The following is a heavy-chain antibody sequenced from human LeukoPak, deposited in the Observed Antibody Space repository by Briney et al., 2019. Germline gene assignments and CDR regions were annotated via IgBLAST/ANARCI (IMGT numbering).Heavy chain of an antibody. CDR2: ISLDGSNK. Sequence: PGGSLRLSCAASGFTFSSYAMHWVRQAPGKGLEWVTVISLDGSNKYYADSVKGRFTISRDNSKNTLYLQMNSLRAEDTAVYYCARDLGTWGQGTLVTVSS. V-gene: IGHV3-30*04. J-gene: IGHJ4*02. CDR3: ARDLGT. D-gene: IGHD1-1*01. CDR1: GFTFSSYA.